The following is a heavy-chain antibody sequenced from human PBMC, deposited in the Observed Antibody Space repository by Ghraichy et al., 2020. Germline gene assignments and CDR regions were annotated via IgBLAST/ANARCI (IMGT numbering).Heavy chain of an antibody. D-gene: IGHD6-6*01. CDR2: IRESFRSI. J-gene: IGHJ4*02. Sequence: GESLNISCAASGFTFSSYGMNWVRQTPGKGLEWVGYIRESFRSIYYADSVKGRFTIPRDNPKSSLLLQMNSLRDEDTAVYFCARDESITDRPEVLDNWRQGIPVIVSS. CDR1: GFTFSSYG. CDR3: ARDESITDRPEVLDN. V-gene: IGHV3-48*02.